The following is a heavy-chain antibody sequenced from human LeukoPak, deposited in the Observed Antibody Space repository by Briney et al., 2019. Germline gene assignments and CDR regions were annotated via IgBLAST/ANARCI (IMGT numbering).Heavy chain of an antibody. CDR2: IYSGGST. Sequence: GGSLRLSCAASGFTVSSNYMSWVRQAPGKGLEWVSVIYSGGSTYYADSVKGRFTLSRDNSKNTLYLQMNSLRAEDTAVYYCARDSADDLQHWGQGTLVTVSS. V-gene: IGHV3-53*01. CDR1: GFTVSSNY. J-gene: IGHJ1*01. CDR3: ARDSADDLQH. D-gene: IGHD3-10*01.